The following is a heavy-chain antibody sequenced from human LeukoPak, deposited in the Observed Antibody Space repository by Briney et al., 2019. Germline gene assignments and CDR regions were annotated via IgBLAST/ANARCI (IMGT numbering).Heavy chain of an antibody. J-gene: IGHJ4*02. CDR1: GFTVSSSY. CDR2: IYSGGST. D-gene: IGHD6-13*01. V-gene: IGHV3-53*01. CDR3: ARDSGSSSWYYFDY. Sequence: GGSLRLSCAASGFTVSSSYMSWVRQAPGKGLEWVSVIYSGGSTYYADSVKGRFTISRDNAKNSLYLQMNSLRDEDTAVYYCARDSGSSSWYYFDYWGQGTLVTVSS.